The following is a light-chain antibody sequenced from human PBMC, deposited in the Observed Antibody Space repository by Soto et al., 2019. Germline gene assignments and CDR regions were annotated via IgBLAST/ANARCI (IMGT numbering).Light chain of an antibody. CDR2: GAS. CDR3: PHYGSSVRA. Sequence: DIVLTQSPGTLSLSPGENATLSCRASESIHNNYLAWLQQKPGQAPRLLIYGASDRAPGIPDRFTGRGSGRDFTLTITTLEPEDVAMYHCPHYGSSVRAFGQGTTVEI. V-gene: IGKV3-20*01. J-gene: IGKJ1*01. CDR1: ESIHNNY.